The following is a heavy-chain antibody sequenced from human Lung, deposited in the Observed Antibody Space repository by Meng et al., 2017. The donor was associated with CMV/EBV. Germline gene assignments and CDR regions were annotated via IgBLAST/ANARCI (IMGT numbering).Heavy chain of an antibody. CDR2: ISPNSGGT. Sequence: ASXXVSXKASGYSFTAYYIHWVRQAPGQGLECMGWISPNSGGTNYAQRFQGRVTLTRDTSISTVYMELRRLTSDDTAVYFCARDFVVLPAATYFDYWGQGTLVTVSS. CDR3: ARDFVVLPAATYFDY. D-gene: IGHD2-2*01. V-gene: IGHV1-2*02. J-gene: IGHJ4*02. CDR1: GYSFTAYY.